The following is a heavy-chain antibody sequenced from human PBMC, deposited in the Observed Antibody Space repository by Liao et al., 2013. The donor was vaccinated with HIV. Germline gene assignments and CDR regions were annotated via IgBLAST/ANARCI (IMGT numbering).Heavy chain of an antibody. D-gene: IGHD1-26*01. Sequence: QVQLQESGPGLVKPSETLSLTCTVSGGSISSYYWSWIRQPPGKGLEWIGYIYYSGSTNYNPSLKSRVTISVDTSKKQFSLKLSSVTAADTAMYYCARDLGPSGSYYSFDYWGRGIPGHRLL. CDR3: ARDLGPSGSYYSFDY. CDR1: GGSISSYY. CDR2: IYYSGST. J-gene: IGHJ4*02. V-gene: IGHV4-59*01.